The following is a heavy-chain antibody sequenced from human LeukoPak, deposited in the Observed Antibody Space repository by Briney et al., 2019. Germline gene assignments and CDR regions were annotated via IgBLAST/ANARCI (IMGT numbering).Heavy chain of an antibody. D-gene: IGHD1-26*01. J-gene: IGHJ4*02. CDR1: GFTFSNYA. CDR3: ARDSGSYLQPTDY. V-gene: IGHV3-23*01. CDR2: ISGSGDST. Sequence: GGSLRLSCTASGFTFSNYAMTWVRQAPGKGLEWVSSISGSGDSTYYADSVKGRFTISRDNSKNTLYLQMSSLRADDTALYYCARDSGSYLQPTDYWGQGTLVTVSS.